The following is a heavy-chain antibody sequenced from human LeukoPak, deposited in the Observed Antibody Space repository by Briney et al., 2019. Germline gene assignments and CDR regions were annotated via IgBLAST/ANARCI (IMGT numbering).Heavy chain of an antibody. D-gene: IGHD6-13*01. V-gene: IGHV3-23*01. CDR3: AKAPSSSWYNY. CDR1: GFTFSSYA. Sequence: GGSLRLSCAASGFTFSSYAMSWVRQAPGKGLEWVSAISGSGGSTYCADSVKGRFTISRDNSKNTLYLQMNSLRAEDTAVYYCAKAPSSSWYNYWGQGTLVTVSS. CDR2: ISGSGGST. J-gene: IGHJ4*02.